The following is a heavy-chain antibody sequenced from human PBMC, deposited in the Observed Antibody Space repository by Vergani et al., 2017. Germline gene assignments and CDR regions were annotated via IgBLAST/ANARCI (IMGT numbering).Heavy chain of an antibody. Sequence: QLQLQESGPGLVKPSETLSLTCTVSGGSISSSSYYWGWIRQPPGKGLEWIGSIYYSGSTYYNPSLRSRVTISVDTSKNQFSLKLSSVIAADTAVYYCASYLTLPYFDYWGQGTLVTVSS. CDR3: ASYLTLPYFDY. D-gene: IGHD1-26*01. J-gene: IGHJ4*02. V-gene: IGHV4-39*07. CDR2: IYYSGST. CDR1: GGSISSSSYY.